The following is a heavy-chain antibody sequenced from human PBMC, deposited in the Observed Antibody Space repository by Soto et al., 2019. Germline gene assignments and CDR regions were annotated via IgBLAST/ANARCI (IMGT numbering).Heavy chain of an antibody. Sequence: PSETLSLTCAVYGGSFSGYYWSWIRQAPGKGLEWIASIYYSGRTHNNPALKSRVTMSVDTYTNQFSLKMNAVTAADTAVYYCTRHEGGAAADRPLDYWGQGTLVTVSS. CDR1: GGSFSGYY. D-gene: IGHD6-13*01. CDR3: TRHEGGAAADRPLDY. J-gene: IGHJ4*02. V-gene: IGHV4-34*01. CDR2: IYYSGRT.